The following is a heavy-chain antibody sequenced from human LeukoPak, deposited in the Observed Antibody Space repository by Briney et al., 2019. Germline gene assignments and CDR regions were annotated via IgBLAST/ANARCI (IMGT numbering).Heavy chain of an antibody. J-gene: IGHJ4*02. D-gene: IGHD3-22*01. CDR3: ARNTYYYDSTGYYQFDY. V-gene: IGHV4-59*01. CDR1: GGSISSYY. CDR2: IYYGGST. Sequence: SETLSLTCTVSGGSISSYYWSWIRQPPGKGLEWIGYIYYGGSTNYNPSLKSRVTMSVDTSKKQFSLKLSSVTAADTAVYYCARNTYYYDSTGYYQFDYWGQGTLVTVSS.